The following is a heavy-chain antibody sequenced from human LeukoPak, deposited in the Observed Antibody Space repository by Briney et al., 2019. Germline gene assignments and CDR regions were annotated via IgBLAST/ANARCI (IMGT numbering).Heavy chain of an antibody. Sequence: GGSLRLSCAASGFTFSSYGMHWVRQAPGKGLEWVAFIRYDGSNKYYADSVKGRFTISRDNSKNTLYLQMNSLRAEDTAVYYCASKSSGWYGGYFQHWGQGTLVTISS. CDR1: GFTFSSYG. V-gene: IGHV3-30*02. J-gene: IGHJ1*01. D-gene: IGHD6-19*01. CDR2: IRYDGSNK. CDR3: ASKSSGWYGGYFQH.